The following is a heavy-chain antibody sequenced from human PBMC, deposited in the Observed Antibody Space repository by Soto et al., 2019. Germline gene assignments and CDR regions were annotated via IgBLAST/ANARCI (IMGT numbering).Heavy chain of an antibody. J-gene: IGHJ4*02. CDR3: ARDRGFTSGYEGLVDY. V-gene: IGHV4-4*07. Sequence: SENLSLTCTVSGASISSYYWSWIRQPAGKGLEWIGRIQASGSTKYNPSLKSRLTLSVDTSKNQFSLELNSVTAADTAVYYCARDRGFTSGYEGLVDYWGQGTLVTVSS. CDR2: IQASGST. CDR1: GASISSYY. D-gene: IGHD3-16*01.